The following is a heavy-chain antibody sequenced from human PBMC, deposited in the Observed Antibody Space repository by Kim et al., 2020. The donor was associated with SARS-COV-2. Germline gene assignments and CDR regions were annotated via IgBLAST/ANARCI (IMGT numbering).Heavy chain of an antibody. CDR2: SSSYR. D-gene: IGHD2-15*01. CDR3: ARGPDNY. Sequence: SSSYRYYAESVKGRFTISRDNAKNSLYLQMNSLRAKDTAVYYCARGPDNYWGQGTLVTVSS. V-gene: IGHV3-21*01. J-gene: IGHJ4*02.